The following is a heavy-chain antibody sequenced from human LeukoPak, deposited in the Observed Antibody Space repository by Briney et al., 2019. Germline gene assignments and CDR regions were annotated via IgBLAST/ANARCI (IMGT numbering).Heavy chain of an antibody. D-gene: IGHD6-13*01. CDR2: INPNSGGT. CDR1: GYTFTGYY. J-gene: IGHJ4*02. Sequence: ASVKVSCKASGYTFTGYYMHWVRQAPGQGLEWMGWINPNSGGTNYAQKFQGRVTMTRDTSISTAYMELSRLRSDDTAVYYCARRHSSSWYYFDYWGQGTLVTVSS. V-gene: IGHV1-2*02. CDR3: ARRHSSSWYYFDY.